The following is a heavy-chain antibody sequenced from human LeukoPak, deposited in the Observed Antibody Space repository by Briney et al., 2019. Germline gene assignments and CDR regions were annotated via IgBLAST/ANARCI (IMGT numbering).Heavy chain of an antibody. J-gene: IGHJ5*01. Sequence: GGSLRLSCAASGFTFSSYGIHWVRQAPGKGLEWVAVISYDGSNKYYADSVKGRFTISRDNSKNTLYLQMNSLRAEDTAVYYCVRNWQYDSWGQGTLVTVSS. V-gene: IGHV3-30*03. CDR3: VRNWQYDS. D-gene: IGHD1-1*01. CDR2: ISYDGSNK. CDR1: GFTFSSYG.